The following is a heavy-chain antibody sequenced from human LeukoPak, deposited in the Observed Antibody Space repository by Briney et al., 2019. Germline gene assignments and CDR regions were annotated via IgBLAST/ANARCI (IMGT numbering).Heavy chain of an antibody. Sequence: SVKVSCKASGGTFSSYAISWVRQAPGQGLEWMGGIIPIFGTANYSQKFQGRVTITADESTSTAYMELSSLRSEDTAVYYCARPNIRYQLLPLNFDYWGQGTLVTVSS. J-gene: IGHJ4*02. D-gene: IGHD2-2*01. V-gene: IGHV1-69*13. CDR2: IIPIFGTA. CDR3: ARPNIRYQLLPLNFDY. CDR1: GGTFSSYA.